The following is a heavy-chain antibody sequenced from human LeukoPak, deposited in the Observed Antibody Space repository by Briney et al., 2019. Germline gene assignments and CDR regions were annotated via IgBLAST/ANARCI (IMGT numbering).Heavy chain of an antibody. CDR2: ISYEGGTQ. J-gene: IGHJ4*02. Sequence: PGMSLRLSCAASGVTLSPYGMHWVRQAPGKGLEWVAVISYEGGTQHYADSVKGRFTISRDNSKNTLYLQMNSLRAEDTAVYYCARDINVVVAALDYWGQGTLVTVSS. CDR1: GVTLSPYG. V-gene: IGHV3-30*03. CDR3: ARDINVVVAALDY. D-gene: IGHD2-15*01.